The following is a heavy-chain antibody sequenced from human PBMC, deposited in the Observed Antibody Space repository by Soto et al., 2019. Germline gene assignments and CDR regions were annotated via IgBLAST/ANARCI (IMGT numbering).Heavy chain of an antibody. Sequence: SETLSLTCTVSGGSINNYYWSWIRQPPGKGLEWIGHVYYSGSTHYNPSLKSRVTMSVDASRNLFSLKLSSVTAADTAVYFCTRSHYFDYWGQGALVTGLL. CDR2: VYYSGST. CDR3: TRSHYFDY. CDR1: GGSINNYY. J-gene: IGHJ4*02. V-gene: IGHV4-59*08.